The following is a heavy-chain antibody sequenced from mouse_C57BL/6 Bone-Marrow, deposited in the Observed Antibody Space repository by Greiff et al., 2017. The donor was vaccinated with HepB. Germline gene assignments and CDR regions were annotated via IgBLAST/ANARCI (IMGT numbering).Heavy chain of an antibody. CDR1: GYTFTSYT. D-gene: IGHD1-1*01. CDR3: ASGYGKRSLDY. CDR2: INPSSGYT. V-gene: IGHV1-4*01. J-gene: IGHJ2*01. Sequence: QVQLQQSGAELVRPGASVKMSCKASGYTFTSYTMHWVKQRPGQGLEWIGYINPSSGYTNYNQKFKDKATLTADNSSSTAYMQLGSLTSEDSAVEYYASGYGKRSLDYWGQGTTLTVSS.